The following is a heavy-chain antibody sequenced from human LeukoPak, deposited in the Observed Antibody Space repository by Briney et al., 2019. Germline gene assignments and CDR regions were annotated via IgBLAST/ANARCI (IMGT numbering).Heavy chain of an antibody. J-gene: IGHJ4*02. V-gene: IGHV1-18*01. CDR1: GYTFTSYG. Sequence: ASVKVSCKSSGYTFTSYGISWVRQAPGQGLDWMGWITAYNDNTNYAQKLQGRVTMTTDTSTSTAYMELRSLRSDDTAVYYCARDRDGAAGTPLYFDYWGQGTLVTVSS. D-gene: IGHD6-13*01. CDR2: ITAYNDNT. CDR3: ARDRDGAAGTPLYFDY.